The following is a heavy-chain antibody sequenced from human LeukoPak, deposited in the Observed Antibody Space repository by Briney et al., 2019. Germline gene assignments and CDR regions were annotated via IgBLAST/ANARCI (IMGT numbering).Heavy chain of an antibody. V-gene: IGHV1-24*01. CDR1: GYTLTELS. Sequence: ASVKVSCKVSGYTLTELSMHWVRQAPGKGLEWMGGFDPEDGETIYAQKFQGRVTMIEDTSTDTAYMELSSLRSEDTAVYYCATGVLRYFDWLDYWGQGTLVTVSS. CDR3: ATGVLRYFDWLDY. D-gene: IGHD3-9*01. CDR2: FDPEDGET. J-gene: IGHJ4*02.